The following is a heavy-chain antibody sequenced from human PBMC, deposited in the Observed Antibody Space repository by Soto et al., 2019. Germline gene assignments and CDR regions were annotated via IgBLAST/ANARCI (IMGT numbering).Heavy chain of an antibody. D-gene: IGHD3-3*01. V-gene: IGHV3-23*01. CDR3: ARDFNDLDFPFGY. CDR2: ISGSGGST. CDR1: GFKLSSYA. J-gene: IGHJ4*02. Sequence: GGSQRLNCSPSGFKLSSYAMSWVRPAPGKGLAWVSAISGSGGSTYYADSVKGRFTISRDNSKNTLYLQMSTLRAEDTAVYYCARDFNDLDFPFGYWGQGTLVTVSS.